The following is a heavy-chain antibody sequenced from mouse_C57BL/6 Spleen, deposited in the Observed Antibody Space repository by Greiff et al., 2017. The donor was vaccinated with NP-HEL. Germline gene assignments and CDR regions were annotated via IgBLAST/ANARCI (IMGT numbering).Heavy chain of an antibody. CDR1: GFTFSSYA. V-gene: IGHV5-4*01. J-gene: IGHJ2*01. Sequence: EVKLVESGGGLVKPGGSLKLSCAASGFTFSSYAMSWVRQTPEKRLEWVATISDGGSYTYYPDNVKGRFTISRDNAKNNLYLQMSHLKSEDTAMYYCARDYGVYFDYWGQGTTLTVSS. D-gene: IGHD1-1*01. CDR2: ISDGGSYT. CDR3: ARDYGVYFDY.